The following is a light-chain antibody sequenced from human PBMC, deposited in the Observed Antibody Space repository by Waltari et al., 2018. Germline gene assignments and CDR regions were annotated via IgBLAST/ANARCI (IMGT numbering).Light chain of an antibody. CDR2: VKSDGSH. J-gene: IGLJ2*01. CDR1: SGHSSHA. V-gene: IGLV4-69*01. Sequence: QLVLTQSPSASASLGASVKLTCTLSSGHSSHAISWHQQQPEKGPRFLMKVKSDGSHKKGGGIPDRFSGSSSGAERFLTISSLQSEDEADYYCQTWGTGIPVVFGGGTKVTVL. CDR3: QTWGTGIPVV.